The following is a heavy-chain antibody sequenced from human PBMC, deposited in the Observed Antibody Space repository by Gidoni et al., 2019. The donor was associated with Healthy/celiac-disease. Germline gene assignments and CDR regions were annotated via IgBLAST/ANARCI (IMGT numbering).Heavy chain of an antibody. J-gene: IGHJ4*02. CDR3: AKVRGDDLFDY. D-gene: IGHD3-16*01. CDR2: ISSSGGST. Sequence: EVQLFESGGGLVQPGGSLRLSCAASGVTFSSYAMSWVRQAPGKGQGLVSAISSSGGSTNYADTVKGRFTIARDNSKNTLYLRMNSLGAEDTAVYYCAKVRGDDLFDYWGQGTLVTVSS. V-gene: IGHV3-23*01. CDR1: GVTFSSYA.